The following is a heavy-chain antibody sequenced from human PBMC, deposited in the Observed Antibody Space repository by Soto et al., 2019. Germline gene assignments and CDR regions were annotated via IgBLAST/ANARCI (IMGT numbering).Heavy chain of an antibody. D-gene: IGHD1-1*01. Sequence: GASVKASCKASGGTFSIYTISWVRQAPGQGLEWMGRIIPILGIANYAQKFQGRVTITADKSTSTAYMELSSLRSEDTAVYYCARPTYNWNDGGEAFDIWGQGTMVTVSS. CDR2: IIPILGIA. V-gene: IGHV1-69*02. CDR3: ARPTYNWNDGGEAFDI. CDR1: GGTFSIYT. J-gene: IGHJ3*02.